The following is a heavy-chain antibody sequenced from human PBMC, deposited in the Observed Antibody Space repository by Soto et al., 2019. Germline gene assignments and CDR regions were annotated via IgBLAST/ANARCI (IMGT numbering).Heavy chain of an antibody. D-gene: IGHD6-6*01. CDR2: ISAYNGNT. V-gene: IGHV1-18*01. CDR1: GYTFTSYG. CDR3: ARDEGSSIAARPSCWFDP. Sequence: ASVKVSCKASGYTFTSYGISWVRQAPGQGLEWMGWISAYNGNTNYAQKLQGRVTMTTDTSTSTAYMELRSLRSDDTAVYYCARDEGSSIAARPSCWFDPWGQGTLVTVSS. J-gene: IGHJ5*02.